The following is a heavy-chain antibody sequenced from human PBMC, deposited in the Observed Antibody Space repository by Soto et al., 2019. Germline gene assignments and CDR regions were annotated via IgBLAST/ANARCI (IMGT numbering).Heavy chain of an antibody. V-gene: IGHV1-46*01. D-gene: IGHD4-17*01. CDR3: ARDRVDGESPGYYYYGMDV. CDR2: INPSGGST. CDR1: GYTFTSYY. J-gene: IGHJ6*02. Sequence: ASVKVSCKASGYTFTSYYMHWVRQAPGQGLEWMGIINPSGGSTSYAQKFQGRVTMTRDTSTSTVHMELSSLRSEDTAVYYCARDRVDGESPGYYYYGMDVWGQGTTVTVSS.